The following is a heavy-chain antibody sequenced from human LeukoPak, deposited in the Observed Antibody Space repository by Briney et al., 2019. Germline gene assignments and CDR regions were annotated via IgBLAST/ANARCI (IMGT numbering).Heavy chain of an antibody. J-gene: IGHJ5*02. CDR2: IFYSGST. CDR3: ARHLISPVWQQLVDWFDT. D-gene: IGHD6-13*01. CDR1: GGPISSSSYY. V-gene: IGHV4-39*01. Sequence: SETLSLTCTVSGGPISSSSYYWGWIRQPPGKGLEWIGIIFYSGSTYYNPSLKSRVTISVDTSKNQFSLKLSSVTAADTAVYYCARHLISPVWQQLVDWFDTWGQGTLVTVSS.